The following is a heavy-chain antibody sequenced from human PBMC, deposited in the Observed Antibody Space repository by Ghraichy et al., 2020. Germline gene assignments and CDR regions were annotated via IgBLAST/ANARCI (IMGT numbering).Heavy chain of an antibody. CDR1: GFTFSHFI. D-gene: IGHD6-13*01. CDR3: AKAISSWNGGY. Sequence: GGSLRLSCAASGFTFSHFIITWVLQPLVKGLEWLSAISGSGATTYYADSVKGRFTISRDNSNDMLYMQMNSLRAEDTAVYYCAKAISSWNGGYWGQGTLVTDSS. V-gene: IGHV3-23*01. CDR2: ISGSGATT. J-gene: IGHJ4*02.